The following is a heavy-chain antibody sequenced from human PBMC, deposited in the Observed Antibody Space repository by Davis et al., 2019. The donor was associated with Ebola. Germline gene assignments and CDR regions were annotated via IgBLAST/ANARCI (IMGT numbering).Heavy chain of an antibody. CDR1: GFTFSNHA. CDR3: ARALHDEVLDY. Sequence: GESLKISCVASGFTFSNHAMHWVRQAPGKGLECVAVTSHNERERFYGESVQGRFTISRDNSENVLYLQMDSLRPDDTAIYFCARALHDEVLDYWGQGTLVTVSS. CDR2: TSHNERER. V-gene: IGHV3-30*04. J-gene: IGHJ4*02. D-gene: IGHD1-1*01.